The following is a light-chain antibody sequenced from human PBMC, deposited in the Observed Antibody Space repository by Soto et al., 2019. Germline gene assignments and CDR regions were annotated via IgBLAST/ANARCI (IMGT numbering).Light chain of an antibody. CDR1: SSDIGGNHY. J-gene: IGLJ3*02. CDR3: SSYAGSNNWV. CDR2: EVT. Sequence: QSALTQPPSASGSPGQSVTISCTGTSSDIGGNHYVSWYQQHPGKAPKLIIYEVTQRPSGVPDRFSGSKSGNTASLTVSGLQADDEADYYCSSYAGSNNWVFGGGTKLT. V-gene: IGLV2-8*01.